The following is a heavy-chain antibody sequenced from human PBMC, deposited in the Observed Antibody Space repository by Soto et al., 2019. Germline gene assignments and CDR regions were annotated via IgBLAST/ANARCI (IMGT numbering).Heavy chain of an antibody. CDR1: GYTFTSYY. V-gene: IGHV1-46*01. CDR3: ARGGQCSTSSWGNWFDP. Sequence: QVQLVQSGAEVKKPGASVKVSCKASGYTFTSYYIHWVRQAPGQGLEWMGIINPSAGRTSYAQKFKERVTMTRETSTSTVYMELSSLISEDTAVYYCARGGQCSTSSWGNWFDPWGQGTLVTVSS. J-gene: IGHJ5*02. D-gene: IGHD6-6*01. CDR2: INPSAGRT.